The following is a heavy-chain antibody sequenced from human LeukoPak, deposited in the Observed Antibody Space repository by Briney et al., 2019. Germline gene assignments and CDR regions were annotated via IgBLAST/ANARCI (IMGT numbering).Heavy chain of an antibody. J-gene: IGHJ5*02. V-gene: IGHV1-8*01. CDR1: GYTFTSYD. CDR3: ARASGSYSVIFGKFDP. D-gene: IGHD3-10*01. Sequence: ASVKVSCKASGYTFTSYDINWVRQATGQGLEWMGWMNPNSGNTGYAQKFQGRVTMTRNTSISTAYMELSSLRSEDTAVYYCARASGSYSVIFGKFDPWGQGTLVTVSS. CDR2: MNPNSGNT.